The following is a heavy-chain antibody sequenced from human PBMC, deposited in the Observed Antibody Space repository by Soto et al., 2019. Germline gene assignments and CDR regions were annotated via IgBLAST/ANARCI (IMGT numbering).Heavy chain of an antibody. CDR1: SGSISSSNW. D-gene: IGHD7-27*01. CDR3: ARDWGLSGLPQRDYYMDV. J-gene: IGHJ6*03. CDR2: IYHSGST. V-gene: IGHV4-4*02. Sequence: QVQLQESGPGLVKPSGTLSLTCAVSSGSISSSNWWSWVRQPPGKGLEWIGEIYHSGSTNYNPSLKSRVTISVDKSKNQFSLKLSSVTAADTAVYYCARDWGLSGLPQRDYYMDVWGKGTTVTVSS.